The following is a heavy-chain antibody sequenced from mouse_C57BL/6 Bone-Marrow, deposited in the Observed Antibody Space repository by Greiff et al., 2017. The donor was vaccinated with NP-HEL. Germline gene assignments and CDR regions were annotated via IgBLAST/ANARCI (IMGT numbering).Heavy chain of an antibody. Sequence: QVQLKQSGAELVKPGASVKISCKASGYAFSSYWMNWVKQRPGKGLEWIGQIYPGDGDTNYNGKFKGKATLTADKSSSTAYMQLSSLTSEDSAVYFCARRADYYGSSPDYWGQGTTLTVSS. CDR2: IYPGDGDT. CDR1: GYAFSSYW. J-gene: IGHJ2*01. CDR3: ARRADYYGSSPDY. D-gene: IGHD1-1*01. V-gene: IGHV1-80*01.